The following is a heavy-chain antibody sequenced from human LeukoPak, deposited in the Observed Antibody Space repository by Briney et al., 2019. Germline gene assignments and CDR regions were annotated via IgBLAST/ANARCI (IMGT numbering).Heavy chain of an antibody. CDR3: ATDPVGYCSSDSCYSVDY. CDR1: GYTFTSYG. D-gene: IGHD2-15*01. Sequence: ASVKVSCKASGYTFTSYGISWVRQAPGQGLEWMGGFNPEDGEKIYVQKFQGRVTMTEDTSIHTAYMELSSLRSEDTAMYYCATDPVGYCSSDSCYSVDYWGQGTLVTVSS. CDR2: FNPEDGEK. J-gene: IGHJ4*02. V-gene: IGHV1-24*01.